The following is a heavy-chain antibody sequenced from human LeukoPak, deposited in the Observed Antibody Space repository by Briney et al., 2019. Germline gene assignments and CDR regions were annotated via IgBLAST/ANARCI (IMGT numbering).Heavy chain of an antibody. CDR2: IYESGKT. V-gene: IGHV4-30-2*01. J-gene: IGHJ5*02. Sequence: SQTLPLTCAVSGGSITSGDYSWSWIRQPPGKGLEWIGYIYESGKTWYNPSLKSRVTISVDTSKNQFSLRMSSLTAADTAVYYCARKGGRSTTNWFDPWGRGTLVTVSS. CDR1: GGSITSGDYS. CDR3: ARKGGRSTTNWFDP. D-gene: IGHD3-16*01.